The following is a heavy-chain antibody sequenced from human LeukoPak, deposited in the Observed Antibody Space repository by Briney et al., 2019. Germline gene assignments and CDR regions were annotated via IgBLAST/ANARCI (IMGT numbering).Heavy chain of an antibody. J-gene: IGHJ4*02. CDR1: GYTFTGYY. CDR2: INPNSGGT. D-gene: IGHD5-12*01. V-gene: IGHV1-2*02. Sequence: ASVKVSCKASGYTFTGYYMHWVRQAPGQGLEWMGWINPNSGGTNYAQKFQGRVTMTRDTPISTAYMVLSRLRSDDTAVYYCARDPSNSGYDYLYCFDYWGQGTLVTVSS. CDR3: ARDPSNSGYDYLYCFDY.